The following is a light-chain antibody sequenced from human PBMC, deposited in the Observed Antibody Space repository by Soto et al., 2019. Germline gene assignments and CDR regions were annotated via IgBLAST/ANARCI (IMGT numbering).Light chain of an antibody. Sequence: EIVMTQAPATLSVSPGERATLSCSASQSVSSKLAWYQQKPGQAPRLLIYGASTRATGIPARFSGSGSGTEFPLTISSLQDEDFAVYYCQQYNNWPPCTFGQGTKLEIK. J-gene: IGKJ2*02. CDR2: GAS. CDR1: QSVSSK. V-gene: IGKV3-15*01. CDR3: QQYNNWPPCT.